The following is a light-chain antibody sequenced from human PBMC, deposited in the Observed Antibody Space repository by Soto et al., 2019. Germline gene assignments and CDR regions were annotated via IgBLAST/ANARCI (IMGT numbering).Light chain of an antibody. J-gene: IGKJ1*01. CDR1: QSVDTN. Sequence: VMTQSQCTLSVSPGERAILSCRASQSVDTNLAWYQQKPGQAPRLLISGASTRATGVSARFSGSGSGTEFSLTISSLQSEDFAVYYCQQYQYWPPRTFGQGTKVEIK. V-gene: IGKV3-15*01. CDR2: GAS. CDR3: QQYQYWPPRT.